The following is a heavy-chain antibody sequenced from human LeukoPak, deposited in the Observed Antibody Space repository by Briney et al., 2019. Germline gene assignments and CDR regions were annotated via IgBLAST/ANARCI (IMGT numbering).Heavy chain of an antibody. V-gene: IGHV3-7*01. CDR3: AKLLGDVTTFDY. Sequence: PGESLRLSCAGSGFTFSRSSMAWVRQAPGKGLEWVATIKEDGSVEYYMDSVKGRFTTSRDNAEKSLYPQMNSLRAEDTAAYYCAKLLGDVTTFDYWGQRTLVTVSS. CDR1: GFTFSRSS. CDR2: IKEDGSVE. J-gene: IGHJ4*02. D-gene: IGHD3-16*01.